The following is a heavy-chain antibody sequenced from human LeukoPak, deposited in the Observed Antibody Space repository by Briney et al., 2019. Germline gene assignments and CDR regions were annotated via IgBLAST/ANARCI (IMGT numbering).Heavy chain of an antibody. V-gene: IGHV3-33*01. CDR1: GFTFSSYG. Sequence: GGSLRLSCAASGFTFSSYGMHWVRQAPGEGLEWVAVIWYDGSNKDYADSVKGRFTVSRDNSKNTLYLQMNSLRAEDTAVYYCARGPANSNFGDVYYYYMDVWGKGTTVTVSS. J-gene: IGHJ6*03. CDR2: IWYDGSNK. CDR3: ARGPANSNFGDVYYYYMDV. D-gene: IGHD4-11*01.